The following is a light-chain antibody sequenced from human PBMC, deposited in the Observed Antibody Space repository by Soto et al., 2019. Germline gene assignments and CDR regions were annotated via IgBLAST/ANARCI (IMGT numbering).Light chain of an antibody. Sequence: EIVLTQSPGTLSLSPGERATLSCRASQSVSSRYIAWYQQKSGQAPRLLVYGASTRATGIPDRFSGRGSGTDFTLTINRLEPEDLAEYYCQQYGSSPTTFGQGTKVDI. CDR3: QQYGSSPTT. V-gene: IGKV3-20*01. CDR1: QSVSSRY. CDR2: GAS. J-gene: IGKJ1*01.